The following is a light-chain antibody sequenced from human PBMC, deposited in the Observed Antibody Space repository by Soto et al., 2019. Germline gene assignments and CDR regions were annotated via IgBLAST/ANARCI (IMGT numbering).Light chain of an antibody. J-gene: IGLJ3*02. Sequence: QSVLTQSSSASASLGSSVKLTCTLSSGHSSYIIAWHQQQPGKAPRYLMKLEGSGSYNKGSGVPDRFSGSSSGADRYLTISNLQSEDEADYYCETWDSNTPIRVFGGGTQLTVL. CDR1: SGHSSYI. V-gene: IGLV4-60*03. CDR2: LEGSGSY. CDR3: ETWDSNTPIRV.